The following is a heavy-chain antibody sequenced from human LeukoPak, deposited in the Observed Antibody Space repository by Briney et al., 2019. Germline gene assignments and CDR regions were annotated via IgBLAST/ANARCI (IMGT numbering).Heavy chain of an antibody. CDR3: ARERRYYDSRGGGDYDYGMDV. CDR1: GDSISSYA. CDR2: IIPIINTA. V-gene: IGHV1-69*04. D-gene: IGHD3-22*01. J-gene: IGHJ6*02. Sequence: SVKVSCRASGDSISSYAISWVRQAPGQGPEWMGRIIPIINTAKSALNFQGRVTITADKSTNTAYMELSSLRSEDTAVYYCARERRYYDSRGGGDYDYGMDVWGQGTTVIVSS.